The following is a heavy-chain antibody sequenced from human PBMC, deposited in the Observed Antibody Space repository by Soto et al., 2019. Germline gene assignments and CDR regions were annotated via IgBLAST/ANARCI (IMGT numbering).Heavy chain of an antibody. J-gene: IGHJ6*02. CDR1: GYTFTTYG. V-gene: IGHV1-18*01. CDR3: AREGEMPYYYYGLDV. Sequence: QVQLVQSGAEVRKPGASVKVSCKASGYTFTTYGISWVRQGPGQGLEWMGWISGYNGHTKYAQKFQGRVTMTTDTSTSTVYMDLRSLRSDDTAVYYCAREGEMPYYYYGLDVWGQGTTVTVSS. CDR2: ISGYNGHT. D-gene: IGHD3-16*01.